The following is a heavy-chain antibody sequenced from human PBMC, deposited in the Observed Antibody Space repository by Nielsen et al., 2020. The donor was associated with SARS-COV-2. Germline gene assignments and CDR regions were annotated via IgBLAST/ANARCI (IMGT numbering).Heavy chain of an antibody. J-gene: IGHJ6*02. CDR1: GFTFSSYA. D-gene: IGHD3-10*01. Sequence: GGSLRLSCAASGFTFSSYAMHWVRQAPGKGLEWVAVISYDGSNKYYADSVKGRFTISRDNSKNTLYLQMNSLRAEDTAVYYCARDYISGSYFYYYYYYGMDVWGQGTTVTVSS. V-gene: IGHV3-30*04. CDR2: ISYDGSNK. CDR3: ARDYISGSYFYYYYYYGMDV.